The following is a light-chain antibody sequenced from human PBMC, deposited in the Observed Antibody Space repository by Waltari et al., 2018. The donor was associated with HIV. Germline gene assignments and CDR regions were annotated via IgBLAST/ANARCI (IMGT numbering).Light chain of an antibody. CDR2: AAS. CDR1: QSTSSY. J-gene: IGKJ4*01. Sequence: DLQMTQSPSSLSASVGDRVTITCRASQSTSSYLNWYQQKPGKAPKLLINAASSLQSVVPSRFSGSGSGTDFTLTISSLQPEDFATYYCQQSYSTPLTFGGGTKVEIK. CDR3: QQSYSTPLT. V-gene: IGKV1-39*01.